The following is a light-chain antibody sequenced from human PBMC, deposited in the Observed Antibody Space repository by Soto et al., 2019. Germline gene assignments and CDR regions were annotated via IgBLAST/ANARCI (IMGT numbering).Light chain of an antibody. CDR1: QSVSSNF. V-gene: IGKV3-20*01. CDR3: QQYGSSPPLT. Sequence: EIVLTQSPGTLSLSPGERATLSCRASQSVSSNFLAWYQQKPGQAPRLLFSVASNRATGIPDRFSGSGSGTDFTLAISRLEPEDFAVYYCQQYGSSPPLTFGPGTKVDIK. CDR2: VAS. J-gene: IGKJ3*01.